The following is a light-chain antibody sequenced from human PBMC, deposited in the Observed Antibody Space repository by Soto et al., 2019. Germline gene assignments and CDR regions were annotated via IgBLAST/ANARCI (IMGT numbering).Light chain of an antibody. CDR2: GAS. J-gene: IGKJ4*01. Sequence: EVVLTQSPGTLSLSPGERATLSCRASQRINNNFLAWYQQKPGQAPRLLIYGASSRATGIPDRFTGSGSGTDFTLTISRLEPEDFATYYCQQSYSPPLTFGGGTRVEIK. CDR3: QQSYSPPLT. V-gene: IGKV3-20*01. CDR1: QRINNNF.